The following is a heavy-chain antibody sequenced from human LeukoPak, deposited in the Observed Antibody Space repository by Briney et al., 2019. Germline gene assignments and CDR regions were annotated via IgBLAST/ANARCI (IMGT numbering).Heavy chain of an antibody. V-gene: IGHV4-38-2*02. CDR3: ARGQQLEPLNFDY. Sequence: SETLSLTCTVSGYSISSGYYWGWIRQPPGKGLEWIGSIYHSGSTYYNPSLKSRVTISVDTSKNQFSLKLSSVTAADTAVYYCARGQQLEPLNFDYWGPGTLVTVSS. CDR2: IYHSGST. CDR1: GYSISSGYY. J-gene: IGHJ4*02. D-gene: IGHD6-13*01.